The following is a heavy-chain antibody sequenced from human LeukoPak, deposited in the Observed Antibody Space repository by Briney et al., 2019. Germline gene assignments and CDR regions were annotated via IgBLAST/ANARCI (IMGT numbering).Heavy chain of an antibody. D-gene: IGHD2-2*01. CDR1: GYTFTGYH. J-gene: IGHJ4*02. V-gene: IGHV1-2*02. CDR3: ARVRVPGVVDY. CDR2: INPNSCRT. Sequence: GASVKVSCKASGYTFTGYHMHWVRQAPGQGLEWIGWINPNSCRTNYAQKFQGRVTMTRDTSISPAYMALSRLRSDDTAVYYCARVRVPGVVDYWGQGTMVTVSS.